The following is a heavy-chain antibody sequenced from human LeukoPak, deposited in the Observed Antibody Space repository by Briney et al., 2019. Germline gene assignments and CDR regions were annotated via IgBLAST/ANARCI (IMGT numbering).Heavy chain of an antibody. Sequence: GASVRFSYKASGYTFTTYYILWVRQAAGRGLEWMGIINPSGSDKSYAQKYQGRVTATRDTSTSAVYMELSGLRSEDTAVYYCAALYCGGDCSQVMQEGDYGMDVWGQGTTVTVSS. CDR1: GYTFTTYY. V-gene: IGHV1-46*01. D-gene: IGHD2-21*02. J-gene: IGHJ6*02. CDR3: AALYCGGDCSQVMQEGDYGMDV. CDR2: INPSGSDK.